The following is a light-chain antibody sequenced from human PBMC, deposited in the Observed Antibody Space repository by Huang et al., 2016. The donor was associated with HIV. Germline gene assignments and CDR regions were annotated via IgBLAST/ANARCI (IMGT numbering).Light chain of an antibody. V-gene: IGKV3-20*01. CDR1: QSVSSNY. J-gene: IGKJ2*01. CDR3: QQYGDSPPYT. CDR2: GAS. Sequence: EIVLTQSPGTLSLSPGERATLSCRASQSVSSNYLAWYQQKPGQAPRLLIYGASSRATGIPDRFSGSGSGTDFTLIINRLEPEDFAVYYCQQYGDSPPYTFGQGTKLEIK.